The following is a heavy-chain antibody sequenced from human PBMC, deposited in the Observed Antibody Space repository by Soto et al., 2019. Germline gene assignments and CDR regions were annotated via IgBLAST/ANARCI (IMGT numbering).Heavy chain of an antibody. V-gene: IGHV4-34*01. CDR2: INHSGST. CDR3: ARGRMERPSNYDFWSGYPYYYYYMDF. J-gene: IGHJ6*03. D-gene: IGHD3-3*01. Sequence: SETLSLTCAVYGGSFSGYYWSWIRQPPGKGLEWIGEINHSGSTNYNPSLKSRVTISVDTSKNQFSLKLSSVTAADTAVYYCARGRMERPSNYDFWSGYPYYYYYMDFWGKGTTVTASS. CDR1: GGSFSGYY.